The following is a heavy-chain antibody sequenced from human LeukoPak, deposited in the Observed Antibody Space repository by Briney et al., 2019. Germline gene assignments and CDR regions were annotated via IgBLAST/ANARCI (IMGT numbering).Heavy chain of an antibody. CDR1: GGSFSGYY. V-gene: IGHV4-34*01. J-gene: IGHJ3*02. CDR2: INHSGST. CDR3: ARDWSCSSTSCLNDAFDI. Sequence: SETLSLTCAVYGGSFSGYYWSWIRQPPGKGLEWIGEINHSGSTNYNPSLKSRVTISVDTSENQFSLKLSSVTAADTAVYYCARDWSCSSTSCLNDAFDIWGQGTMVTVSS. D-gene: IGHD2-2*01.